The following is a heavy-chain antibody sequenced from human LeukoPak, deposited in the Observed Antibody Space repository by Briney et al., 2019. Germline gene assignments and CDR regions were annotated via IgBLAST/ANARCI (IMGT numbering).Heavy chain of an antibody. CDR3: ARATLDN. CDR1: GFTVGSTY. Sequence: AGGSLILSCAASGFTVGSTYISWVRQAPGKGLEWVSVIYSGGSTKYADSVKARFTISRDNSKNTVYLQMNNLRAEDTAVYYCARATLDNWGQGTLVTVSS. V-gene: IGHV3-53*01. CDR2: IYSGGST. J-gene: IGHJ4*02.